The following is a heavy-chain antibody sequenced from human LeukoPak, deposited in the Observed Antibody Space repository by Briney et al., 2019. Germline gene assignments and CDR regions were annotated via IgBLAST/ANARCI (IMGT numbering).Heavy chain of an antibody. D-gene: IGHD2-2*01. Sequence: PGGSLRLSCAASGFTFSSYGMHWVRQAPGKGLEWVAVISYDGSNKYYADSVKGRFTISRDNSKNTLFLQLSSLRGDDTAVYYCANGFVGYCSNTRCSGSDSWGQGTLVTVSS. J-gene: IGHJ4*02. CDR3: ANGFVGYCSNTRCSGSDS. CDR1: GFTFSSYG. CDR2: ISYDGSNK. V-gene: IGHV3-30*18.